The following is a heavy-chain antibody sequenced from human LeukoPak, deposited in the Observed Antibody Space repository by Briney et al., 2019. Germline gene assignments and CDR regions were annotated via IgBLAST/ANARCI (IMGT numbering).Heavy chain of an antibody. CDR3: ARHVWSCSGGSCYSGRWSKWFDP. CDR2: ISDIGSI. V-gene: IGHV4-59*08. Sequence: SETLSLTCTVSGGSISSYYWSWIRQPPGKGLEWIAYISDIGSINYNPSLKSRVTISVDTSKNQFSLKLSSVAAADTAVYYCARHVWSCSGGSCYSGRWSKWFDPWGQGTLVTVSS. D-gene: IGHD2-15*01. J-gene: IGHJ5*02. CDR1: GGSISSYY.